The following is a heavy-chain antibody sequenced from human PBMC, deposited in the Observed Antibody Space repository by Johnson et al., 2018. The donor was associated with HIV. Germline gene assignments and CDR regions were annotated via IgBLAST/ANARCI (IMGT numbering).Heavy chain of an antibody. D-gene: IGHD3-10*02. V-gene: IGHV3-43*01. CDR1: GFTFDDYT. J-gene: IGHJ3*02. CDR3: AKDGSGAVRGAFDI. CDR2: ISWDGGST. Sequence: VQLVESGGVVVQPGGSLRLSCAASGFTFDDYTMHWVRQAPGKGLEWVSLISWDGGSTYYADSVKGRFTISRDNSKNSLYLQMNSLRTEDTALYYCAKDGSGAVRGAFDIWGQGTMVTVSS.